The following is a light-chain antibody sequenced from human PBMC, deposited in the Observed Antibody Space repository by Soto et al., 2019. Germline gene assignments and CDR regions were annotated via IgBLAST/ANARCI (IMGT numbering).Light chain of an antibody. CDR2: QTS. Sequence: DIQMTQSPSTISAFVGDRVISTCRASQSISPWLAWYQQKPGKAPKLLIYQTSRLQSGVPSRFGGSGSGTEFTLTISSPQAEDFATYYCQQYNTWSTWTFGQGTKVEIK. V-gene: IGKV1-5*03. J-gene: IGKJ1*01. CDR3: QQYNTWSTWT. CDR1: QSISPW.